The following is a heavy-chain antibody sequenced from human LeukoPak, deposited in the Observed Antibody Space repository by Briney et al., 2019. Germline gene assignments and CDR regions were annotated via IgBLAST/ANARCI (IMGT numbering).Heavy chain of an antibody. CDR2: INPNSGGT. CDR1: GYTFTGYY. V-gene: IGHV1-2*02. J-gene: IGHJ3*02. D-gene: IGHD3-22*01. CDR3: ASGITMIVVVEWDAFDI. Sequence: ASVKVSCKASGYTFTGYYMHWVRQAPGQGLEWMGWINPNSGGTNYAQKFQGRVTMTRDTSISTAYMELSRLRSDDTAVYYCASGITMIVVVEWDAFDIWGQGTMVTVSS.